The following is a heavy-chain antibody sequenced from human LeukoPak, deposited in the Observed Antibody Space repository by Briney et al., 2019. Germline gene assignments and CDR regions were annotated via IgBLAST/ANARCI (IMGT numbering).Heavy chain of an antibody. CDR1: GGSFIGTPHY. D-gene: IGHD2/OR15-2a*01. Sequence: SETLSLTCSVSGGSFIGTPHYWAWIRQPPGKGLEWIGSVYYSGSTTYSPSLKSRVTISVDRSQNQFSLRLTSVTSADTAVYYCARNITSGYFDYWGPGTPVTVSS. CDR2: VYYSGST. CDR3: ARNITSGYFDY. V-gene: IGHV4-39*01. J-gene: IGHJ4*02.